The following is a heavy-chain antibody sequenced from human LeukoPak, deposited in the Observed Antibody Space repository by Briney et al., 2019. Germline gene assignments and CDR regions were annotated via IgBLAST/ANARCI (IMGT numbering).Heavy chain of an antibody. CDR3: ARDSGSYLQPTDY. CDR2: ITGSGDRT. J-gene: IGHJ4*02. D-gene: IGHD1-26*01. Sequence: QPGGSLRLSCAASGFTFSNYWMSWVRQAPGRGLEWVSSITGSGDRTYYADSVQGRFTISRDNSKNTLYLQMSSLRAEDAAVYHCARDSGSYLQPTDYWGQGTLVTVSS. V-gene: IGHV3-23*01. CDR1: GFTFSNYW.